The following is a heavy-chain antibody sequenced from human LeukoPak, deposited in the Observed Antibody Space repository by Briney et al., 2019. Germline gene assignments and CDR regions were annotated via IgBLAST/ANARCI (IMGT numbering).Heavy chain of an antibody. Sequence: GGSLRLSCAASGFTFSSYGMHWVRQAPGKGLEWVAVIWYDGSNKYYADSVKGRFTISRDNSKNTLYLQMNCLRAEDTAVYYCAKGTGNIVATIDYWGQGTLVTVSS. CDR1: GFTFSSYG. J-gene: IGHJ4*02. CDR2: IWYDGSNK. D-gene: IGHD5-12*01. CDR3: AKGTGNIVATIDY. V-gene: IGHV3-33*06.